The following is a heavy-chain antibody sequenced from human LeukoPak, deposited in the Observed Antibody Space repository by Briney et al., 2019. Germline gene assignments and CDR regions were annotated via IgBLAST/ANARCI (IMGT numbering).Heavy chain of an antibody. CDR2: LIQDGIEK. CDR1: GLPLISNA. CDR3: ARVDGHAHWFDP. J-gene: IGHJ5*02. Sequence: GGPLRPPCAALGLPLISNAITWVRRAPGKGLDWVDNLIQDGIEKNCRASVKALFTVPRENAKNSLYLQMNSLRAGDTAVYHCARVDGHAHWFDPRGEETLVTVSS. V-gene: IGHV3-7*03.